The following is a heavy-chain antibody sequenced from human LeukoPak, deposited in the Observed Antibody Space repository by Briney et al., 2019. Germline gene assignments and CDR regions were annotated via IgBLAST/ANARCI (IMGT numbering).Heavy chain of an antibody. V-gene: IGHV4-4*07. J-gene: IGHJ3*02. CDR2: IYTSGST. CDR3: ARAEHDYGDSDAFDI. D-gene: IGHD4-17*01. CDR1: GGSISSYY. Sequence: SETLSLTCTVSGGSISSYYWSWIRQPPGKGLEWIGRIYTSGSTNYNPSLKSRVTMSVDTSKNQFSLKLSSVTAADTAVYYCARAEHDYGDSDAFDIWGQGTMVTVSS.